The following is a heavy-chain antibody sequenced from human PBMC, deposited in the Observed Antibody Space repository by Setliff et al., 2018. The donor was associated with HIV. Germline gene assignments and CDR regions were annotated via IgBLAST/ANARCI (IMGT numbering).Heavy chain of an antibody. J-gene: IGHJ3*02. D-gene: IGHD2-8*02. CDR3: ARAPTGVTNAFDI. CDR2: VYHSGST. Sequence: SETLSLTCTVSGYSVNSDYLWCWIRQPPGKGLEWIGSVYHSGSTYYNPSLESRLTISVDTSRNQFSLRLSSVTAADTAVYYCARAPTGVTNAFDIWGQGTMVTVSS. CDR1: GYSVNSDYL. V-gene: IGHV4-38-2*02.